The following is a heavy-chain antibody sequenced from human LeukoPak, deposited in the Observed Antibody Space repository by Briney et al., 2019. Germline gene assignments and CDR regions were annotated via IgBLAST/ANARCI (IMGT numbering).Heavy chain of an antibody. CDR1: GGSISSSSYY. CDR3: ARGPLLSGYYYFGMDV. V-gene: IGHV4-39*07. J-gene: IGHJ6*02. Sequence: SETLSLTCTVSGGSISSSSYYWGWIRQPPGKGLEWIGSIYYSGSTYYNPSLKSRVTISVDTSKNQFSLKVSSVTAADAAVYYCARGPLLSGYYYFGMDVWGQGATVTVSS. CDR2: IYYSGST. D-gene: IGHD3-3*01.